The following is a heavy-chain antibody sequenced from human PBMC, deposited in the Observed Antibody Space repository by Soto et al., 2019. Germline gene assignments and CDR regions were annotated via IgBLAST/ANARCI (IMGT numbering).Heavy chain of an antibody. V-gene: IGHV4-34*01. CDR1: GGSFSGYY. J-gene: IGHJ1*01. Sequence: SETLSLTCAVYGGSFSGYYWSWIRQPPGKGLEWIGEINHSGSTNYNPSLKSRVTISVDTSKNQFSLKLSSVTAADTAVYYCASPERALWGDYRFQHWGQGTLVTVS. CDR2: INHSGST. D-gene: IGHD4-17*01. CDR3: ASPERALWGDYRFQH.